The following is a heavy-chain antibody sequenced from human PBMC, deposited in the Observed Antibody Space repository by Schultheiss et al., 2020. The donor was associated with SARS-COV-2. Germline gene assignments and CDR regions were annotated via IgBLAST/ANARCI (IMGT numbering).Heavy chain of an antibody. CDR1: GGSISSSSYY. V-gene: IGHV4-39*07. CDR2: INHSGST. CDR3: ARGMTL. Sequence: SETLSLTCTVSGGSISSSSYYWSWIRQPPGKGLEWIGEINHSGSTNYNPSLKSRVTISVDTSKNQFSLKLSSVTAADTAVYYCARGMTLWGQGTLVTVSS. J-gene: IGHJ4*02.